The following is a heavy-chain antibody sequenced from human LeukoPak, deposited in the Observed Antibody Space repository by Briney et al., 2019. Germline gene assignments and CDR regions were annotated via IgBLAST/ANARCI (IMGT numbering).Heavy chain of an antibody. D-gene: IGHD6-19*01. CDR2: ISDDGSSK. J-gene: IGHJ4*02. Sequence: GRTLRLSRAASGFTFSTYCMHGVPGAPSKGREWGEVISDDGSSKYYAASVKPRFTSSRDKSKNTLNLQINSLRAEDTAAHYCAKDSSSGWDGDYFDYWGQGILVTVSS. CDR1: GFTFSTYC. CDR3: AKDSSSGWDGDYFDY. V-gene: IGHV3-30*18.